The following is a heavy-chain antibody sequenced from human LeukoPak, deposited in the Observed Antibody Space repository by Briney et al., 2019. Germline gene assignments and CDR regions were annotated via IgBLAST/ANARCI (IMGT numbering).Heavy chain of an antibody. CDR1: GFTFSSYG. J-gene: IGHJ6*01. CDR2: ISSSSSYI. Sequence: GGSLRLSCAASGFTFSSYGMNWVRQAPGKGLEWVSSISSSSSYIYYADSVKGRFTISRDNAKNSLYLQMNSLRAEDTAVYYCARGGIQQWSRTGGYTWLDVWGQGTTVTVSS. V-gene: IGHV3-21*01. CDR3: ARGGIQQWSRTGGYTWLDV. D-gene: IGHD5-18*01.